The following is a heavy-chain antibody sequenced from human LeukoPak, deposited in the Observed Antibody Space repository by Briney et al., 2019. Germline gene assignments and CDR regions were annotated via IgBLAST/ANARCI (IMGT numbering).Heavy chain of an antibody. CDR1: GFAFGDYT. D-gene: IGHD3-10*01. J-gene: IGHJ6*02. CDR2: ISTSSRTI. Sequence: GGSLRLSCEASGFAFGDYTMNWVRQAPGKGLEWVSYISTSSRTIYYADSVKGRFTISRDNSKNTLYLQMNSLRAEDTAVYYCARDNLYYYGSGSYYYYGMDVWGQGTTVTVSS. CDR3: ARDNLYYYGSGSYYYYGMDV. V-gene: IGHV3-48*01.